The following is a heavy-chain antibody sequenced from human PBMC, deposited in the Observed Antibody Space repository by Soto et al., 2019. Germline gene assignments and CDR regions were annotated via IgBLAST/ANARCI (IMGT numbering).Heavy chain of an antibody. J-gene: IGHJ5*02. CDR1: GFTFTSYA. D-gene: IGHD5-12*01. Sequence: GGSLRLSCAASGFTFTSYARTWVRQAPGKGLEWVSVVIGSGSRTYYADSVKDRFTISRDNFKDTLYLQMNSLRADDTAVYYCARVRGVARGWFDPWGQGTLVTVSS. CDR3: ARVRGVARGWFDP. CDR2: VIGSGSRT. V-gene: IGHV3-23*01.